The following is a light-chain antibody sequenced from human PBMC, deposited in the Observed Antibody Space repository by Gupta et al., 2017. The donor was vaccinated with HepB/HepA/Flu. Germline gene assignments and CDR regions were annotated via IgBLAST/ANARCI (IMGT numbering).Light chain of an antibody. CDR2: DAS. CDR1: QSVSNR. CDR3: HQHANWSPIT. V-gene: IGKV3-11*01. J-gene: IGKJ5*01. Sequence: EIVLTQSPATLSLSPGERATLSCRASQSVSNRLAWYQQKRGQAPRLLIYDASNRAAGIPARFSGSGSRTDFTLTISSREHEDFAVYYCHQHANWSPITFGQGTRLEIK.